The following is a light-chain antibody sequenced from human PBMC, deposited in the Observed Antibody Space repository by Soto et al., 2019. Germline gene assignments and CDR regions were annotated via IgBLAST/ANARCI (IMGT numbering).Light chain of an antibody. J-gene: IGKJ4*01. V-gene: IGKV3-20*01. CDR2: GAS. Sequence: ESVLTQSPGTLSLSPGERATLSCRASQSVSSSYLAWYQQKPGQAPRLLICGASSRATGIPDRFSGSGSGTDFTLTISRLEPEAFAVYYCQQYASSHQGLTFGGGTKLDI. CDR3: QQYASSHQGLT. CDR1: QSVSSSY.